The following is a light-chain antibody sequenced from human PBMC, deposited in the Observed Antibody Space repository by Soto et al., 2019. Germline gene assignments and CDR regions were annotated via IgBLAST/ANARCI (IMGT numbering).Light chain of an antibody. Sequence: YVLTQPPSVSGAPGQRVPSSRPGGNTKNGAVYDVHWYQQLPGTALKLLIYVISNRPSGVLDRFSGSKSCTSASLAITWLQAEDEADYYCQSYDSSLSEVFGTGTKVTVL. V-gene: IGLV1-40*01. CDR2: VIS. CDR3: QSYDSSLSEV. CDR1: NTKNGAVYD. J-gene: IGLJ1*01.